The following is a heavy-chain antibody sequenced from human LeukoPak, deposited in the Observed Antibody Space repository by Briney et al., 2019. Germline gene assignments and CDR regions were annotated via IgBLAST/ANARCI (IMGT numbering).Heavy chain of an antibody. CDR1: GYTFTSYA. D-gene: IGHD3-22*01. CDR3: ARDQYYDRREHWPVTPY. Sequence: ASVKVSCKASGYTFTSYAMNWVRQAPGQGLEWMGWINTNTGNPTYAQGFTGRFVFSLDTSVSTAYLQISSLKAEDTAVYYCARDQYYDRREHWPVTPYWGQGTLVTVSS. V-gene: IGHV7-4-1*02. CDR2: INTNTGNP. J-gene: IGHJ4*02.